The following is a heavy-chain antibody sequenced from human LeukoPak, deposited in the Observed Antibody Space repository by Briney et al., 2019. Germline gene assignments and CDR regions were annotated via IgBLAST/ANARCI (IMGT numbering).Heavy chain of an antibody. J-gene: IGHJ5*02. CDR3: ARHEYSRSFWFDP. D-gene: IGHD6-6*01. CDR1: GGSISSYY. Sequence: SETLSLTCTVSGGSISSYYWSWIRQPPGKGLEWIGYIYYSGSTNYNPSLKSRLTISVDTSKNQFSLKLSSVTAADTAVYYCARHEYSRSFWFDPWGQGTLVTVSS. V-gene: IGHV4-59*08. CDR2: IYYSGST.